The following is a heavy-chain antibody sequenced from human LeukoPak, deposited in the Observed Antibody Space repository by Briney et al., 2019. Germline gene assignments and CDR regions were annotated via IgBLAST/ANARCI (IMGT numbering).Heavy chain of an antibody. CDR1: GGSFSGYY. J-gene: IGHJ5*02. CDR3: ARGPDSSGYSNWFDP. Sequence: SETLSLTCAVYGGSFSGYYWSWIRQPPGKGLEWIGEINHSGSTNYNPSLKSRVTISVDTSKNQFSLKLSSVTAADTAVYYCARGPDSSGYSNWFDPWGERALVTVSS. V-gene: IGHV4-34*01. D-gene: IGHD3-22*01. CDR2: INHSGST.